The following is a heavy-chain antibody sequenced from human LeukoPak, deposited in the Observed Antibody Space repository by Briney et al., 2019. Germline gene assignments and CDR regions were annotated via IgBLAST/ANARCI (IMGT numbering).Heavy chain of an antibody. CDR2: ISGSGGST. CDR3: AKDTMVRGVLWGHFDY. D-gene: IGHD3-10*01. V-gene: IGHV3-23*01. CDR1: GFAFSSYA. J-gene: IGHJ4*02. Sequence: AGRSLRLSCAASGFAFSSYAMSWVRQAPGKGLEWVSAISGSGGSTYYADSVKGRFTISRDNSKNTLYLQMNSLRAEDTAVYYCAKDTMVRGVLWGHFDYWGQGTLVTVSS.